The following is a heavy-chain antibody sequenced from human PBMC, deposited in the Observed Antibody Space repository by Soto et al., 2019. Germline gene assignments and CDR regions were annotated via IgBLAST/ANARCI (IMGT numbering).Heavy chain of an antibody. D-gene: IGHD4-17*01. CDR1: GFTFSSYS. CDR2: ISASSSTM. J-gene: IGHJ4*02. CDR3: ARDVDADFRTDFDY. V-gene: IGHV3-48*01. Sequence: PGGSLRLSCAASGFTFSSYSMNWVRQAPGKGLEWVSYISASSSTMYYTDSVKGRFTISRDTAENSVYLEMDSLRAEDTALYYCARDVDADFRTDFDYWGRGTLVTVSS.